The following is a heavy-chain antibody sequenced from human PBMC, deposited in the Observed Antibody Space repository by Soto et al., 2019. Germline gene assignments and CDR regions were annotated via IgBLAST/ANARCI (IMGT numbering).Heavy chain of an antibody. CDR1: GYTFTSYG. J-gene: IGHJ6*03. D-gene: IGHD4-17*01. V-gene: IGHV1-18*01. CDR3: ARMIPRAGDYGFYLYYYMDV. CDR2: ISAYNGNT. Sequence: ASVKVSCKASGYTFTSYGISWVRQAPGQGLEWMGWISAYNGNTNYAQKLQGRVTMTTDTSTSTAYMELRSLRSDDTAVYYCARMIPRAGDYGFYLYYYMDVWGKGTTVTVSS.